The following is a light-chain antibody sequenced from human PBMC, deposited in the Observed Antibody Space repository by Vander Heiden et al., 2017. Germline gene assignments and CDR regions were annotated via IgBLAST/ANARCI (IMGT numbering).Light chain of an antibody. J-gene: IGLJ2*01. CDR3: QVWDSSSGRVV. CDR2: DDS. CDR1: NIGSKS. Sequence: SSVLTPPLSLSVAPGQTARLTCRGNNIGSKSVHWYQQKPGQAPVLVVYDDSDRPSGIPERFSGSNSGNTATLTISRVEAGDEADYYCQVWDSSSGRVVFGGGTKLTVL. V-gene: IGLV3-21*02.